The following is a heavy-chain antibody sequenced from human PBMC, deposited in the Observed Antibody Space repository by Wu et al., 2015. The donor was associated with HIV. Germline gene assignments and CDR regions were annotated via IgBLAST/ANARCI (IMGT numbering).Heavy chain of an antibody. V-gene: IGHV1-46*03. CDR3: ANRNXIGNMEAFDI. CDR2: INPSDNRV. Sequence: QVQLVQSGAEVKKPGASVKISCKASGYTFTTYYIHWVRQAPGQGLEWMGVINPSDNRVSYAQRFQGRVTMTRDTSTSTVYMELSSLRSEDTAVYFCANRNXIGNMEAFDIWGQGTKVIVSS. D-gene: IGHD1-1*01. J-gene: IGHJ3*02. CDR1: GYTFTTYY.